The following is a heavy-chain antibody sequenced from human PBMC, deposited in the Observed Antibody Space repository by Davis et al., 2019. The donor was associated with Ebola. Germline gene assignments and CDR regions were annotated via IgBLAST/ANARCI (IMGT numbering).Heavy chain of an antibody. CDR2: IDSNSRGT. CDR3: ARYGGSCTSDSCAY. CDR1: EFTFSKYG. Sequence: PGGSLRLSCAASEFTFSKYGMNWFRQAPGKGLEWVASIDSNSRGTYYADSLKGRFTISRDNAKNSLYLQMNSLRDEDTALYYCARYGGSCTSDSCAYWGQGTLVTVSS. J-gene: IGHJ4*02. D-gene: IGHD2-2*01. V-gene: IGHV3-21*01.